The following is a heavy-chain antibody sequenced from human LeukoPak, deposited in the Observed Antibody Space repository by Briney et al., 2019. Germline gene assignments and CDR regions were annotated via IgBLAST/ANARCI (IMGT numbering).Heavy chain of an antibody. CDR1: GFTFSSYA. Sequence: PGGSLRLSCAASGFTFSSYAMRWVRQAPGKGLEWVSAISPSSGTFYADSVKGRFTISRDNSKNTLYLQMNSLRAEDTAVYYCVRPQSSSGYYWPFDDWGQGTLVTVSS. CDR3: VRPQSSSGYYWPFDD. D-gene: IGHD3-22*01. V-gene: IGHV3-23*01. CDR2: ISPSSGT. J-gene: IGHJ4*02.